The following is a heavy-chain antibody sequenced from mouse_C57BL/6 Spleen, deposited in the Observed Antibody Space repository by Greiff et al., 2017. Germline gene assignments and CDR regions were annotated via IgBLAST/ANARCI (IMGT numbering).Heavy chain of an antibody. CDR3: ARDTGSSPFDY. CDR2: INYDGSST. D-gene: IGHD1-1*01. CDR1: GFTFSDYY. Sequence: EVQLMESEGGLVQPGSSMKLSCTASGFTFSDYYMSWVRQVPEKGLEWVANINYDGSSTYYLDSLKSRFIISRDNAKNILYLQMSSLKSEDTATYYCARDTGSSPFDYWGQGTTLTVSS. V-gene: IGHV5-16*01. J-gene: IGHJ2*01.